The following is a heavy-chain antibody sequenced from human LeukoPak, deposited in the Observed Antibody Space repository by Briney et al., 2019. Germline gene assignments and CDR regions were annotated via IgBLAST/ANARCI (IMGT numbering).Heavy chain of an antibody. Sequence: SETLSLTCTVSGGSISSYYWSWIRQPPGKGLEWIGYIYYSGSTNYNPSLKSRVTISVDTSKNQFSLKLSSVTAADTAVYYCARYYVWRRDGYNYYGMDVWGQGTTVTVSS. V-gene: IGHV4-59*08. CDR2: IYYSGST. J-gene: IGHJ6*02. CDR1: GGSISSYY. D-gene: IGHD5-24*01. CDR3: ARYYVWRRDGYNYYGMDV.